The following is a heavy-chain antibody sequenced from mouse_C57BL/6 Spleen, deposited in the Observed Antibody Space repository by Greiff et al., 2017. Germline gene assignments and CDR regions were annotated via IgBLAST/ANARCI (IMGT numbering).Heavy chain of an antibody. Sequence: EVQLQQSGPGMVKPSQSLSLTCTVTGYSITSGYDWHWIRHFPGNKLEWMGYISYSGSTNYNPSLKSRISITHDTSKNQFFLKLNSVTTEDTATYYCASSWDDYYAMDYWGQGTSVTVSS. J-gene: IGHJ4*01. CDR3: ASSWDDYYAMDY. CDR2: ISYSGST. CDR1: GYSITSGYD. D-gene: IGHD4-1*01. V-gene: IGHV3-1*01.